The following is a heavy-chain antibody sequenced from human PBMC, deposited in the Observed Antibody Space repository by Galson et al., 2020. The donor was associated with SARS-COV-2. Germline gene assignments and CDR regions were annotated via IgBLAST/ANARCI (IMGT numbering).Heavy chain of an antibody. CDR2: ISYDGSNK. CDR3: ASFSFYDSSGYYYGLHH. J-gene: IGHJ5*02. V-gene: IGHV3-30-3*01. D-gene: IGHD3-22*01. Sequence: TGGSLRLSCAASGFTFSSYAMHWVRQAPGKGLEWVAVISYDGSNKYYADSVKGRFTISRDNSKNTLYLQMNSLRAEDTAVYYCASFSFYDSSGYYYGLHHWGQGTLVTVSS. CDR1: GFTFSSYA.